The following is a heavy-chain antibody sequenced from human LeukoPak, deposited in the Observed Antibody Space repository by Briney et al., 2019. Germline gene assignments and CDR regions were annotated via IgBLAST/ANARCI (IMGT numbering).Heavy chain of an antibody. J-gene: IGHJ4*02. Sequence: GGSLRLSCAGSGFSLGGYGMHWFRQTPGKGLEWVAVIAYDGSRAFYADSVKGRFTISRDNSKNTMSVQMDDLRAEDTAVYYCTRYNNDHFDYWGQGTLVTVSS. D-gene: IGHD1-14*01. CDR2: IAYDGSRA. CDR1: GFSLGGYG. CDR3: TRYNNDHFDY. V-gene: IGHV3-33*01.